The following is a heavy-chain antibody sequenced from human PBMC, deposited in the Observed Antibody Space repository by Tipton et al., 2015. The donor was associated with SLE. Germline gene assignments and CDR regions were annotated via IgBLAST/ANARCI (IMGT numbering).Heavy chain of an antibody. V-gene: IGHV4-4*07. CDR2: MYSSGST. D-gene: IGHD2-15*01. J-gene: IGHJ6*03. CDR3: ARGGATWAYYYYMDV. Sequence: LRLSCTVSRGSISSYNWNWIRQPAGTGLEWIGRMYSSGSTNYNPSLKSRVTISVDTSKNRFSLKLSSVTAADTAVYYCARGGATWAYYYYMDVWGKGTTVTVSS. CDR1: RGSISSYN.